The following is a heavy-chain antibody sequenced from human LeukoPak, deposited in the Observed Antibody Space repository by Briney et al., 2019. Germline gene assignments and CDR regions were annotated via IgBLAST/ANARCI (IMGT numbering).Heavy chain of an antibody. Sequence: PGGSLRLSCASSGFTFSNYWMTWVRQAPGKGLEWVANIKQDGSEKYYVDSVKGRFTISRDNAKNSLYLQMNSLGAEDTAVYYCARRGTSSSWAHFDYWGQGTLVTVSS. CDR3: ARRGTSSSWAHFDY. D-gene: IGHD6-13*01. J-gene: IGHJ4*02. V-gene: IGHV3-7*05. CDR2: IKQDGSEK. CDR1: GFTFSNYW.